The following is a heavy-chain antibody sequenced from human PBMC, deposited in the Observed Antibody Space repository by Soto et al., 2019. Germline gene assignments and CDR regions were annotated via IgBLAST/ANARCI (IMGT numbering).Heavy chain of an antibody. Sequence: TLSLTCTVSGGSISSGDYYWSWIRQPPGKGLEWIGYIYYSGSTYYNPSLKSRVTISVDTSKNQFSLKLSSVTAADTAVYYCARVLSFWSGYYLHWFDPWGQGTLVTVSS. V-gene: IGHV4-30-4*01. CDR1: GGSISSGDYY. D-gene: IGHD3-3*01. J-gene: IGHJ5*02. CDR2: IYYSGST. CDR3: ARVLSFWSGYYLHWFDP.